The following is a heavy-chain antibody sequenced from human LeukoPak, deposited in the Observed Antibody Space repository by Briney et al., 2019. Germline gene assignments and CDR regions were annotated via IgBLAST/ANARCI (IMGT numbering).Heavy chain of an antibody. V-gene: IGHV1-8*01. J-gene: IGHJ6*03. Sequence: ASVKVSCKASGYTFTSYDINWVRQATGQGLEWMGWMNPNSGNTGYAQKFQGRVTMTRNTSISTAYMELSSLRSEDTAVYYCVRGPTGDNYYYMDVWGEGTTVTVSS. CDR3: VRGPTGDNYYYMDV. CDR1: GYTFTSYD. CDR2: MNPNSGNT. D-gene: IGHD7-27*01.